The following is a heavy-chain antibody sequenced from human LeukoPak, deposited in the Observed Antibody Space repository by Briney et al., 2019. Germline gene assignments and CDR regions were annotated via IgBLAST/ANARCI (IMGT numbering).Heavy chain of an antibody. CDR2: IYYSGTT. Sequence: SETLSLTCTVSGGSISSYYWSWIRQPPGKGLELIGYIYYSGTTNYNPSLKSRVTISIDTSDNQFSLNLSSVTAADTAVYYCARVSWFPGTSYYYMDVWGKGTTVTVSS. CDR3: ARVSWFPGTSYYYMDV. CDR1: GGSISSYY. V-gene: IGHV4-59*01. J-gene: IGHJ6*03. D-gene: IGHD1-1*01.